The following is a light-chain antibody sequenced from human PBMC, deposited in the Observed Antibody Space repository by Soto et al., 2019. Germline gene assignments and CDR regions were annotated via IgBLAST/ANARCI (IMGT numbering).Light chain of an antibody. CDR1: ALPKQY. CDR3: QSADSSGTWV. V-gene: IGLV3-25*03. CDR2: KDS. Sequence: SYELTQPPSVSVSPGQTARITCSGDALPKQYADWYQQKPGQAPLLVIYKDSERPSGIPERFSGSSSGTTVTLTISGVQAEDEADYYCQSADSSGTWVFGGGTKVTVL. J-gene: IGLJ2*01.